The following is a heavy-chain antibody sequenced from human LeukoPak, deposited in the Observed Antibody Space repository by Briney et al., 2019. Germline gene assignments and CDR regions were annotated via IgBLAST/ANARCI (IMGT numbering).Heavy chain of an antibody. CDR1: GGSFSGYY. V-gene: IGHV4-34*01. CDR3: ASGGGIVATALDY. D-gene: IGHD5-12*01. Sequence: SETLSLTCAAYGGSFSGYYWSWIRQPPGKGLEWIGEINHSGSTNYNPSLKSRVTISVDTSKNRFSLKLSSVTAADTAVYYCASGGGIVATALDYWGQGTLVTVSS. J-gene: IGHJ4*02. CDR2: INHSGST.